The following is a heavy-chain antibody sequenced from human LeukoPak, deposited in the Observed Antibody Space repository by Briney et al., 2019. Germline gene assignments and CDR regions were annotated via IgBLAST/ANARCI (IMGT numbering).Heavy chain of an antibody. CDR2: ISYDGSNK. CDR3: AKSRGYDQYYFDY. CDR1: GFTFSSYG. V-gene: IGHV3-30*18. Sequence: GVSLRLSCAASGFTFSSYGMHWVRQAPGKGLEWGAYISYDGSNKYYAASVKGRFTISRDNSKNTLYLQMNSLRAENTAVYYCAKSRGYDQYYFDYWGQGTLVTVSS. J-gene: IGHJ4*02. D-gene: IGHD5-12*01.